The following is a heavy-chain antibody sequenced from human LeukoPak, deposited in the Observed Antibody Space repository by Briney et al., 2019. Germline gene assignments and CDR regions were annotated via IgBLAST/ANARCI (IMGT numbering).Heavy chain of an antibody. J-gene: IGHJ3*02. CDR1: GYTFTNFG. V-gene: IGHV1-18*01. D-gene: IGHD6-19*01. CDR2: ISAYNGNT. CDR3: ARAGGWAREDYKADAFGI. Sequence: ASVKVSCKASGYTFTNFGSSWVRQARGQGLEWMGWISAYNGNTNYAQKVQGGVTMAADTSTSTAYMELRSLRSDDTAVYYCARAGGWAREDYKADAFGIWGQGTMVTVSS.